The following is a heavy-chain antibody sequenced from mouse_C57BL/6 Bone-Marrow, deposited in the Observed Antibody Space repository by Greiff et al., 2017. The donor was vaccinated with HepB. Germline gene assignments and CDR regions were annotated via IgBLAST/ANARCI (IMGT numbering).Heavy chain of an antibody. D-gene: IGHD1-1*02. CDR3: ARRVVGPRVYFDY. CDR2: ILPGSGST. CDR1: GYTFTGYW. V-gene: IGHV1-9*01. Sequence: QVQLKQSGAELMKPGASVKLSCKATGYTFTGYWIEWVKQRPGHGLEWIGEILPGSGSTNYNEKFKGKATFTADTSSNTAYMQLSSLTTEDSAFYCGARRVVGPRVYFDYWGQGTTLTVSA. J-gene: IGHJ2*01.